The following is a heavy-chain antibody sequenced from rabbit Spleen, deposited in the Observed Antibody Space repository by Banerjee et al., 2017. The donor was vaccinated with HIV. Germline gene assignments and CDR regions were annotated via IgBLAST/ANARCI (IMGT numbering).Heavy chain of an antibody. J-gene: IGHJ4*01. CDR3: ARGDGGSSDYAYDL. CDR1: GFSFSSSYY. V-gene: IGHV1S45*01. D-gene: IGHD8-1*01. CDR2: IEAGSSGFT. Sequence: QEQLVESGGDLVKPGASLTLTCTASGFSFSSSYYMCWVRQAPGKGLEWIACIEAGSSGFTYFASWAKGRFTISKTSSTTVTLQMTSLTAADTATYFCARGDGGSSDYAYDLWGPGTLVTVS.